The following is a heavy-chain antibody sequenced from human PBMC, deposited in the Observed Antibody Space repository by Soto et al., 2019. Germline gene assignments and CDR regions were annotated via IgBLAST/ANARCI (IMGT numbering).Heavy chain of an antibody. CDR1: GGTFSSYA. CDR2: IIPIFGTA. Sequence: QVQLVQSGAEVKKPGSSVKVSCKASGGTFSSYAISWVRQAPGQGLEWMGGIIPIFGTANYAQKFQCRVTITADESTSTAYMELSSLRSEDTAVYYCARNLATARPDRGYYYYGMDVWGQGTTVTVSS. V-gene: IGHV1-69*01. CDR3: ARNLATARPDRGYYYYGMDV. J-gene: IGHJ6*02. D-gene: IGHD6-6*01.